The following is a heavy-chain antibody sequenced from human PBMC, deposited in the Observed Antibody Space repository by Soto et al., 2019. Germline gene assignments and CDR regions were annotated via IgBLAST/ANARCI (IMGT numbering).Heavy chain of an antibody. J-gene: IGHJ2*01. CDR2: IHPRDSDT. CDR1: GYSFTSYW. CDR3: ARSWESYWYFDL. D-gene: IGHD1-26*01. Sequence: EVQLVQSGAEVKEPGESLKISCKASGYSFTSYWIAWVRQMPGKGLEWMGIIHPRDSDTRYSPSFQGQVTLSADKSISTAYLQWSSLKASDTAIYYCARSWESYWYFDLWGRGSRVTVSS. V-gene: IGHV5-51*03.